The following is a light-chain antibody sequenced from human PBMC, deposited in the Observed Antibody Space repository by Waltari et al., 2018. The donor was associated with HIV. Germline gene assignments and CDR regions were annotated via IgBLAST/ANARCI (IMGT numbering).Light chain of an antibody. CDR2: GDS. V-gene: IGLV3-10*01. CDR1: ALPKKY. CDR3: YSTDSSNNNRV. Sequence: SYELTQPPSVSVSPGQTARITCSGDALPKKYAYWYQQKSGQAPVLVIYGDSKRPSGILGRFSCSSSGTKATLTIRGAQVEEEADYYCYSTDSSNNNRVFGGGTKLTVL. J-gene: IGLJ3*02.